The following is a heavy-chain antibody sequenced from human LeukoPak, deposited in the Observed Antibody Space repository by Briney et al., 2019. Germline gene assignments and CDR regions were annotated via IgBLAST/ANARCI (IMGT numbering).Heavy chain of an antibody. Sequence: GGSLRLSCAASGFTFSSYTMHWVRQAPGKGLEWVAVISYDGTNKYYADSVKGRSTISRDNSKNTLYLQMNSLRAEDTAVYYCARGGGYCGYTNCYGIDYWGQGTLVTVSS. D-gene: IGHD2-2*01. V-gene: IGHV3-30-3*01. J-gene: IGHJ4*02. CDR3: ARGGGYCGYTNCYGIDY. CDR2: ISYDGTNK. CDR1: GFTFSSYT.